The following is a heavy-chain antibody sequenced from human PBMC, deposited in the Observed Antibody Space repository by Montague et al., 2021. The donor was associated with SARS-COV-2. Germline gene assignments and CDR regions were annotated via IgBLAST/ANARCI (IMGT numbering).Heavy chain of an antibody. V-gene: IGHV4-4*02. CDR2: IYHSGST. Sequence: SETLSLTCAVSGGSISSNHWWSWVRQPPGKVLEWIGDIYHSGSTNYNPSIKSLVTISIDKSKNQFSLPLSSVTAADTAVYYCAREFRTYVYGGQYWYFDLWGRGTLVTVSS. D-gene: IGHD1-1*01. CDR3: AREFRTYVYGGQYWYFDL. J-gene: IGHJ2*01. CDR1: GGSISSNHW.